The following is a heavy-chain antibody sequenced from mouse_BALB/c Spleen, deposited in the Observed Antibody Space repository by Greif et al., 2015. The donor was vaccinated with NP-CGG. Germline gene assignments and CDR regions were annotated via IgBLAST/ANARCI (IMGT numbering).Heavy chain of an antibody. V-gene: IGHV2-9*02. Sequence: VQLQQPGPGLVAPSQSLSITCTVSGFSLTSYGVHWVRQPPGKGLEWLGVIWAGGSTNYNSALMSRLSISKDNSKSXIFLKMNILRSSDTAMYYCASRSYDWYFNVWGAETTVTVSS. D-gene: IGHD1-1*01. CDR2: IWAGGST. CDR1: GFSLTSYG. CDR3: ASRSYDWYFNV. J-gene: IGHJ1*01.